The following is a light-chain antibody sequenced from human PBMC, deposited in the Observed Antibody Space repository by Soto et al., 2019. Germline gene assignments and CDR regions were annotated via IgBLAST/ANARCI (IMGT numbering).Light chain of an antibody. CDR2: GGS. Sequence: EIVLTQSPGTLSLSPGERATLSCRASQSVSSDFLSWYQQKPGQAPRLLIYGGSYRATGIPDRFSGSGSGTDFTLTIRRLEADDFSVYYCHQYGSTPPVTFGGGTKVEIK. J-gene: IGKJ4*02. CDR1: QSVSSDF. CDR3: HQYGSTPPVT. V-gene: IGKV3-20*01.